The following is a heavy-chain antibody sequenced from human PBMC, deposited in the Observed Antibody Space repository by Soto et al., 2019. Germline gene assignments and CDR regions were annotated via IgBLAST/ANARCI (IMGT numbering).Heavy chain of an antibody. D-gene: IGHD3-3*01. CDR3: ANPTYAFWSGYPPPNWFDP. CDR2: ISGSGGST. J-gene: IGHJ5*02. CDR1: GFTFSSYA. Sequence: EVQLLESGGGLVQPGGSLRLSCAASGFTFSSYAMSWVRQAPGKGLEWVSAISGSGGSTYYADSVKGRFTISRDNSKNTLYLQMNSLRAEDTAVYYCANPTYAFWSGYPPPNWFDPWGQGTLVTVSS. V-gene: IGHV3-23*01.